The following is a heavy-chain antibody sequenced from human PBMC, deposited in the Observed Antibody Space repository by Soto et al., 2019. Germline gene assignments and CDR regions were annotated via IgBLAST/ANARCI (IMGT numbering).Heavy chain of an antibody. Sequence: SVKVSCKASGFTFTSSAMQWVRQARGQRLEWIGWIVVGSGNTNYAQKFQERVTITRDMSTSTAYMELSSLRSEDTAVYYCAADQGIVVVPAAVWGQGTMVTVSS. CDR1: GFTFTSSA. CDR2: IVVGSGNT. V-gene: IGHV1-58*02. J-gene: IGHJ3*01. CDR3: AADQGIVVVPAAV. D-gene: IGHD2-2*01.